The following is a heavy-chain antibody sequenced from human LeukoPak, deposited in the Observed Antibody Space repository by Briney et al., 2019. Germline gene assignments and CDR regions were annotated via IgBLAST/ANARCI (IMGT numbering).Heavy chain of an antibody. D-gene: IGHD1-7*01. V-gene: IGHV3-30*03. CDR2: ISYDGSNK. CDR1: GFTFSSYG. Sequence: GGSLRLSCAASGFTFSSYGIHWVRQAPGKGLEWVAVISYDGSNKYYTDSVKGRFTISRDNAKNTLYLQMNSLRAEDTAVYYCARDRNYVNWFDPWGQGTLVTVSS. J-gene: IGHJ5*02. CDR3: ARDRNYVNWFDP.